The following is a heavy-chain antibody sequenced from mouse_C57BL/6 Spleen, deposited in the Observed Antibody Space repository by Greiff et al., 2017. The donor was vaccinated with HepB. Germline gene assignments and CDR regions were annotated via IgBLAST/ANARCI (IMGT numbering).Heavy chain of an antibody. D-gene: IGHD2-4*01. Sequence: VQLQQPGTELVKPGASVKLSCKASGYTFTSYWMHWVKQRPGQGLEWIGNINPSNGGTNYNEKFKSKATLTVDKSSSTAYMQLSSLTSEDSAVYYCARGGLYYDYDGWYFDVWGTGTTVTVSS. J-gene: IGHJ1*03. CDR3: ARGGLYYDYDGWYFDV. V-gene: IGHV1-53*01. CDR1: GYTFTSYW. CDR2: INPSNGGT.